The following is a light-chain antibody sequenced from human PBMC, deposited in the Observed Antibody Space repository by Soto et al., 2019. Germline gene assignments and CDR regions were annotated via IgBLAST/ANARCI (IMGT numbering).Light chain of an antibody. J-gene: IGKJ4*01. CDR3: QQFYDYPLT. Sequence: DIQMTQSPSSLSASVGDSVTISCQASQDINNFLNWYQQKPGKPPQLLIYDASTLEKGVPSRFSGAGSGADFSFTISNLQPEDSATYYCQQFYDYPLTFGGGTKVEIK. CDR2: DAS. CDR1: QDINNF. V-gene: IGKV1-33*01.